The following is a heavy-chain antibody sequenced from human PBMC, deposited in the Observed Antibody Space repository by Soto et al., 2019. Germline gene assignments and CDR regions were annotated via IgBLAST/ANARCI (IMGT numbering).Heavy chain of an antibody. D-gene: IGHD4-4*01. Sequence: QVQLVESGGGVVQPGRSLRLSCAASGFTFSSYAMHWVRQTPGKGLEWVAVISYDGSNKYYADSVKGRFTISRDNPKNKLYLQMNSLRAEDTAVYYCARPLWRDDYNWGYFDLWGRGTLVTVSS. V-gene: IGHV3-30-3*01. CDR1: GFTFSSYA. CDR2: ISYDGSNK. J-gene: IGHJ2*01. CDR3: ARPLWRDDYNWGYFDL.